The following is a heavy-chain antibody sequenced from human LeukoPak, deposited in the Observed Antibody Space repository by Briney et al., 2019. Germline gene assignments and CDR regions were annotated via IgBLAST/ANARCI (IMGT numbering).Heavy chain of an antibody. J-gene: IGHJ4*02. Sequence: PGGSLRLSCAASGFTFSSYAMHWVRQAPGKGLEWVSTLSSSGGNTYYADSVKGRFTTSRDNSKNTLYLQMNGLRAEDTAVYHCARDMVAVADYYFDYWGQGTLVTVSS. CDR1: GFTFSSYA. CDR2: LSSSGGNT. V-gene: IGHV3-23*01. D-gene: IGHD6-19*01. CDR3: ARDMVAVADYYFDY.